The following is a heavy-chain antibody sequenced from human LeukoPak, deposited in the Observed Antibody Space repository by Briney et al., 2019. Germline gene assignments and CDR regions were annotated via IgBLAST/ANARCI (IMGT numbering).Heavy chain of an antibody. CDR1: GFTFSSYA. CDR3: ARDKAVTTRGPLALDY. Sequence: GGSLRLSCAASGFTFSSYAMHWVRQAPGKGLEWVAVISYDGSNKYYADSVKGRFTISRDNSKNTLYLQMNSLRAEDTAVYYCARDKAVTTRGPLALDYWGQGTLVTVSS. J-gene: IGHJ4*02. D-gene: IGHD4-17*01. V-gene: IGHV3-30*04. CDR2: ISYDGSNK.